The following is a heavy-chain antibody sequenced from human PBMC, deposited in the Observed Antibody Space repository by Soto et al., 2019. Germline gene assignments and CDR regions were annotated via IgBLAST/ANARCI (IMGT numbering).Heavy chain of an antibody. CDR2: INPNSGGT. J-gene: IGHJ6*02. CDR1: GYTFTGYY. D-gene: IGHD2-15*01. CDR3: ARGKRGRDCSGGSCSHYYYYGMDV. Sequence: ASVKVSCKASGYTFTGYYMHWVRQAPGQGLEWMGWINPNSGGTNYAQKFQGRVTMTRDTSISTAYMELSRLRSDDTAVYYCARGKRGRDCSGGSCSHYYYYGMDVWGQGTTVTVSS. V-gene: IGHV1-2*02.